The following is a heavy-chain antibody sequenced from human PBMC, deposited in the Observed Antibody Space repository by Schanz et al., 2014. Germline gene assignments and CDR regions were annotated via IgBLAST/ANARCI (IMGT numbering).Heavy chain of an antibody. D-gene: IGHD1-1*01. CDR3: ARGTDWNLHY. J-gene: IGHJ4*02. CDR2: LSGSGGST. Sequence: EVQLLESGGGLVQPGGSLRLSCAASGFTFSNYAMSWVRQAPGKGLEWVSALSGSGGSTYYADSVKGRFTISRDNSKNTLYLQMNSLRAGDTAVYYCARGTDWNLHYWGQGALVTVSS. V-gene: IGHV3-23*01. CDR1: GFTFSNYA.